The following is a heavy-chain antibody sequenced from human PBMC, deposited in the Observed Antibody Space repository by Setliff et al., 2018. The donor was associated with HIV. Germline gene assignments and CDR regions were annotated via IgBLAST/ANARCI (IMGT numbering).Heavy chain of an antibody. CDR2: INQDGSEK. Sequence: PGGSLRLSCAASGFTFNNYWMAWVRQAPGKGLEWVGNINQDGSEKNYVDSVKGRFSISRDNAENSLYLQMSSLRAEDTAVYYCVRDIGFNLYDHWGQGTLVTVSS. J-gene: IGHJ4*02. V-gene: IGHV3-7*01. CDR3: VRDIGFNLYDH. D-gene: IGHD2-2*02. CDR1: GFTFNNYW.